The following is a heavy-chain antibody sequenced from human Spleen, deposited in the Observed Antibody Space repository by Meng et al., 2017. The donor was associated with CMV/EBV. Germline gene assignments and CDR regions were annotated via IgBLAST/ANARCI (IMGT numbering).Heavy chain of an antibody. CDR3: ARPYSSSSRVWYGMDV. V-gene: IGHV3-43D*03. Sequence: GESLKISCAASGFTFDDYAMHWVRQAPGKGLEWVSLISWDGGSTYYADSVKGRFTISRDNSKNSLYLQMNSLRAEDTAVYYCARPYSSSSRVWYGMDVWGQGTTVTVSS. CDR1: GFTFDDYA. CDR2: ISWDGGST. D-gene: IGHD6-6*01. J-gene: IGHJ6*02.